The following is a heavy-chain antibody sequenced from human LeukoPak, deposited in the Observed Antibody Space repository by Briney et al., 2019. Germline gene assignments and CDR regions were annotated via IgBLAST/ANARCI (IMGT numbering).Heavy chain of an antibody. V-gene: IGHV3-30*02. J-gene: IGHJ4*01. D-gene: IGHD1-26*01. CDR3: AKPSGSGVDY. CDR1: GFTFSTHD. Sequence: GGSLRLSCGASGFTFSTHDMHWVRQAPGKGLEWVAFIRYDGSHGYYADSVKGRFTISRDNSKNTLYLQMNSVRSEDTALYYCAKPSGSGVDYWGQGTRVTVSS. CDR2: IRYDGSHG.